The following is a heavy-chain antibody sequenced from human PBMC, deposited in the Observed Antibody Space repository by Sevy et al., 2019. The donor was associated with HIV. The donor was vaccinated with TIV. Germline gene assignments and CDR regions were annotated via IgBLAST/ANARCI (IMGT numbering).Heavy chain of an antibody. CDR1: GFTFSRYW. V-gene: IGHV3-7*01. J-gene: IGHJ4*02. Sequence: GGSLRLSCAASGFTFSRYWMTWVRQAPGKGLEWVANIKQDGSEKYSVDSVKGRFTISRDNAKNSLYLQINSLRAEDTALYYCARVRDDSSGFHLDYWGQGTLVTVSS. CDR2: IKQDGSEK. CDR3: ARVRDDSSGFHLDY. D-gene: IGHD3-22*01.